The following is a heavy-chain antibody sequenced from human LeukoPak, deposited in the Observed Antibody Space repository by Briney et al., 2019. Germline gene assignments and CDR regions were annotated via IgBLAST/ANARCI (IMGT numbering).Heavy chain of an antibody. D-gene: IGHD6-13*01. CDR2: IIPIFGTA. CDR1: GGTFISYA. V-gene: IGHV1-69*05. J-gene: IGHJ4*02. CDR3: ARGLYSSSWTTFDY. Sequence: ASVKVSCKASGGTFISYAISWVRQAPGQGLEWMGRIIPIFGTANYAQKFQGRVTITTDESTSTAYMELSSLRSEDTAVYYCARGLYSSSWTTFDYWGQGTLVTVSS.